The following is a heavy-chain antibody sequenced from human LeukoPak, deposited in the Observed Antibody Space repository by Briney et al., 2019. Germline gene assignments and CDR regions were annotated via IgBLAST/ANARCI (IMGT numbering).Heavy chain of an antibody. D-gene: IGHD4-23*01. Sequence: GESLKISCKGSGYSFTTYWIGWVRQMPGKGLEWMAIIYPGDSDTRYSPSFQGQVTISADKSISTAYLQWSSLKASDTAMYYCARQYYGNNSGFDYWGQGTPVTVSS. V-gene: IGHV5-51*01. J-gene: IGHJ4*02. CDR3: ARQYYGNNSGFDY. CDR1: GYSFTTYW. CDR2: IYPGDSDT.